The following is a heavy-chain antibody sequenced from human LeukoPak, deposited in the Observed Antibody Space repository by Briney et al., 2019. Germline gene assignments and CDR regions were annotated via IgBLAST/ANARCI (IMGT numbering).Heavy chain of an antibody. D-gene: IGHD2-21*01. CDR1: GFTFMNYT. J-gene: IGHJ4*02. CDR2: ISGSASDT. Sequence: PGGSLRLSCVASGFTFMNYTMSWVRQAPGKGLESVSTISGSASDTHYADSVKGRFTISRDNSKNTLYLHMDSLRADDTAVYYCAKDGEDWGQGTLVTVSS. CDR3: AKDGED. V-gene: IGHV3-23*01.